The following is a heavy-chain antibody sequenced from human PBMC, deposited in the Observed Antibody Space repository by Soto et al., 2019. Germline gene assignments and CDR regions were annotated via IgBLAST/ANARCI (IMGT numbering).Heavy chain of an antibody. CDR1: GYTFTTYD. CDR2: ISAYNGNT. CDR3: ARDLQSSSVYGVDV. Sequence: QVQLVQSGGEVKKPGASVKVSCKASGYTFTTYDITWVLQAPGQGLEWMGWISAYNGNTNYAQKLQGRVTLTADTSTSTDYMELRSLTSDDTAVYYCARDLQSSSVYGVDVWGQGTTVTVSS. D-gene: IGHD2-2*01. V-gene: IGHV1-18*04. J-gene: IGHJ6*02.